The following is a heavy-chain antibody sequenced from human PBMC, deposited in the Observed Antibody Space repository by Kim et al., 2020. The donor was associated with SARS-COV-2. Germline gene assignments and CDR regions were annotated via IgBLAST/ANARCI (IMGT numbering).Heavy chain of an antibody. CDR2: IYPGDSDT. CDR3: ARVSARRISPGRYYYYSMDV. Sequence: GESLKISCKGSGFSFTNYWIGWVRQMPGRGLEWMGIIYPGDSDTRYSPSFQGQVSISADKSISTAYLQWSSLKASDTAMYYCARVSARRISPGRYYYYSMDVGGQGTTVTASS. J-gene: IGHJ6*02. D-gene: IGHD2-2*01. V-gene: IGHV5-51*01. CDR1: GFSFTNYW.